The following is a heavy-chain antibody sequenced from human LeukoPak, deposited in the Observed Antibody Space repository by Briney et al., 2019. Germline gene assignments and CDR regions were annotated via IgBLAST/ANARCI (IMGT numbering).Heavy chain of an antibody. J-gene: IGHJ5*02. Sequence: PGGSLRLSCAASGLTFSNYWMTWVRQAPGKGPEWVANIKQDGGEQYYVDSVKGRFTISRDNAKNSLYLQMNSLRAEDTAVYYCARSRRDPYDYDSSGYYVGGTDWFDPWGQGTLVTVSS. CDR2: IKQDGGEQ. CDR3: ARSRRDPYDYDSSGYYVGGTDWFDP. D-gene: IGHD3-22*01. V-gene: IGHV3-7*01. CDR1: GLTFSNYW.